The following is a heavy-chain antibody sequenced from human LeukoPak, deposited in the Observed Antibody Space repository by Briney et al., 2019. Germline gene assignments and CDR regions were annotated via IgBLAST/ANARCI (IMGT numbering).Heavy chain of an antibody. D-gene: IGHD3-22*01. CDR3: AKGAKYYYDSSGYYGEHFDY. J-gene: IGHJ4*02. Sequence: GGSLRLSCAASGFTFSNYDMNWVRQAPGKGLEWVSAISGSGGSTYYADSVKGRFTISRDNSKNTLYLQMNSLRAEDTAVYYCAKGAKYYYDSSGYYGEHFDYWGQGTLVTVSS. CDR2: ISGSGGST. CDR1: GFTFSNYD. V-gene: IGHV3-23*01.